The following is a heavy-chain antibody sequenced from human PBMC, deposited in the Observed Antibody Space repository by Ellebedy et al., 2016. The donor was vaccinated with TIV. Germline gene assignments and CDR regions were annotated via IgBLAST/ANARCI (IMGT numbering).Heavy chain of an antibody. CDR3: TLTWPWFDP. Sequence: GESLKISCAASGFTFSDAWMNWVRQAPGKGLEWVGRITSKTDGGTTDYAAPVKGRFTISRDDSKNTLYLQMNSLKTEDTAVYYCTLTWPWFDPWGQGTLVTVSS. D-gene: IGHD2-21*02. CDR1: GFTFSDAW. CDR2: ITSKTDGGTT. V-gene: IGHV3-15*07. J-gene: IGHJ5*02.